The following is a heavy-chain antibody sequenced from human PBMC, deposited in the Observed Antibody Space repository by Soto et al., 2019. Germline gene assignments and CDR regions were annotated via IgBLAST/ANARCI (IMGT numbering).Heavy chain of an antibody. CDR2: IWYDGSNK. Sequence: GGSLRLSCAASGFTFSSYGMHWVRQAPGKGLEWVAVIWYDGSNKYYADSVKGRFTISRDNSKNTLYLQMNSLRAEDTAVYYCARGSYSSGWYPWFDPWGQGTLVTVSS. CDR3: ARGSYSSGWYPWFDP. V-gene: IGHV3-33*01. CDR1: GFTFSSYG. J-gene: IGHJ5*02. D-gene: IGHD6-19*01.